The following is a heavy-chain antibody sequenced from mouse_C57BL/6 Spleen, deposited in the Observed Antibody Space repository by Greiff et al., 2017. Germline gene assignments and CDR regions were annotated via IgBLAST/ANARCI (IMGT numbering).Heavy chain of an antibody. Sequence: VQLQQSGAELVKPGASVKLSCTASGFNITDYYMHWVKQRTEQGLEWIGRIDPEDGETKYAPKFQGKATITADTSSTTAYLQLSSLTSEDTAVYYCARGAIYDGYYDYFDYWGQGTPLTVSS. CDR3: ARGAIYDGYYDYFDY. J-gene: IGHJ2*01. V-gene: IGHV14-2*01. D-gene: IGHD2-3*01. CDR1: GFNITDYY. CDR2: IDPEDGET.